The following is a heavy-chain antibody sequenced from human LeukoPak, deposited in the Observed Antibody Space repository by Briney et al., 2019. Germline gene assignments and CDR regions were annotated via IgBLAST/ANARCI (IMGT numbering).Heavy chain of an antibody. D-gene: IGHD3-22*01. CDR2: INPSGGST. J-gene: IGHJ4*02. CDR1: GYTFTTYY. V-gene: IGHV1-46*01. CDR3: ARDALHYIYYDSSGNQVYFDY. Sequence: ASVKVSCKASGYTFTTYYVHWVRQAPGQGLEWMGIINPSGGSTTYAQKFRGRLTMTRDMSTSTAYMELRSLRSDDTAVYYCARDALHYIYYDSSGNQVYFDYWGQGTLVTVSS.